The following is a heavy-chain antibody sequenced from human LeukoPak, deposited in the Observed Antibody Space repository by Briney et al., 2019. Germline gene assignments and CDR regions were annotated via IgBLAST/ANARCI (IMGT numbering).Heavy chain of an antibody. V-gene: IGHV4-34*01. J-gene: IGHJ4*02. CDR1: GGSFSGYY. CDR3: ARGVCSSTSCYGPDFDY. CDR2: INHSGST. Sequence: PSETLSPTCAVYGGSFSGYYWSWIRQPPGKGLEWIGEINHSGSTNYNPSLKSRVTISVDTSKNQFSLKLSSVTAADTAVYYCARGVCSSTSCYGPDFDYWGQGTLVTVSS. D-gene: IGHD2-2*01.